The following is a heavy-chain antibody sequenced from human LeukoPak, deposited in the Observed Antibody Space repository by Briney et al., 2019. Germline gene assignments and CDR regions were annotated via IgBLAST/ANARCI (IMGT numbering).Heavy chain of an antibody. D-gene: IGHD6-13*01. V-gene: IGHV3-21*06. J-gene: IGHJ3*02. Sequence: PGGSLRLSCAASGFSFRSFSMTWVRQAPGKGLEWVAAISSTSNHRYHADSVKGRFSISRDNDKNSLFLEMNSLRAEDTALYYCATRVTADSYVAFDIWGQGTMLTVSS. CDR1: GFSFRSFS. CDR3: ATRVTADSYVAFDI. CDR2: ISSTSNHR.